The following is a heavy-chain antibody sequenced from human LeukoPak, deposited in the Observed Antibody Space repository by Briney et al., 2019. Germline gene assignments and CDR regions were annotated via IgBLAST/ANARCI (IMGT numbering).Heavy chain of an antibody. CDR2: ISNSGGST. V-gene: IGHV3-23*01. J-gene: IGHJ4*02. CDR1: GFTFSSYA. D-gene: IGHD3-22*01. Sequence: GGSLRLSCAASGFTFSSYAMNWVRQAPGKGLEWVSAISNSGGSTYYADSVKGRFTISRDNSNNTLYLQMKSLRAEDTAVYYCAKRVIIRYYFDYWGQGTLVTVSS. CDR3: AKRVIIRYYFDY.